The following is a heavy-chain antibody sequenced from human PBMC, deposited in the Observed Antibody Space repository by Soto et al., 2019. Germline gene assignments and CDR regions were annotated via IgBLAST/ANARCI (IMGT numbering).Heavy chain of an antibody. D-gene: IGHD2-15*01. CDR1: GFTFSDYY. V-gene: IGHV3-11*01. J-gene: IGHJ2*01. CDR3: ARDPPSGYCSGDSCYSEYFDL. CDR2: ISSSGSTI. Sequence: QVQLVESGGGLVKPGGSLRLSCAASGFTFSDYYMSWIRQAPGKGLEWVSYISSSGSTIYYADSVKGRFTISRDNAKNSLYLQMNSLRAEDTAVYYCARDPPSGYCSGDSCYSEYFDLWGRGTLVTVSS.